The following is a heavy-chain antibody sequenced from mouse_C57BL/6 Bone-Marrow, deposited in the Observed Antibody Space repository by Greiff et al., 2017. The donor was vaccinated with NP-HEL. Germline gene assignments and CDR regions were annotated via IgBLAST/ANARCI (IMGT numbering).Heavy chain of an antibody. CDR3: ARRDSSNWYFDV. V-gene: IGHV7-3*01. Sequence: EVHLVESGGGLVQPGGSLSLSCAASGFTFTDYYMSWVRQPPGKALEWLGFIRNKANGYTTEYSASVKGRFTISRDNSQSILYLQMNALRAEDSATYYCARRDSSNWYFDVWGTGTTVTVSS. CDR1: GFTFTDYY. J-gene: IGHJ1*03. CDR2: IRNKANGYTT.